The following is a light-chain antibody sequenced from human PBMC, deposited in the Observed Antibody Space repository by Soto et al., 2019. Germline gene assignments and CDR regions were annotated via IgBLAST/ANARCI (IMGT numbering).Light chain of an antibody. Sequence: EIVLTQSPATLSLSPGETATLSCRASQSVSSYLAWYQQKPGQPPRLLIYDASNRATGIPARFSGSGSGTDFTLTISSLEPEDFAVYYCQQRSNWPPFTFGPGT. CDR1: QSVSSY. J-gene: IGKJ3*01. CDR2: DAS. V-gene: IGKV3-11*01. CDR3: QQRSNWPPFT.